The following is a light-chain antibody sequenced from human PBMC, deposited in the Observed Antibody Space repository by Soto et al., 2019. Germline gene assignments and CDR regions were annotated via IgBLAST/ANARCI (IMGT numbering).Light chain of an antibody. Sequence: DIVMIQSPSTLSASVGDRVTLTCRASHSVSIYLAWYQQKPGQAPRLLIYGVSSRATGIPYRFSGSGSGTDFTLTISRLEPEDFAVYYCEQYGSSPRTFGQGPKVDI. CDR3: EQYGSSPRT. CDR1: HSVSIY. CDR2: GVS. J-gene: IGKJ1*01. V-gene: IGKV3-20*01.